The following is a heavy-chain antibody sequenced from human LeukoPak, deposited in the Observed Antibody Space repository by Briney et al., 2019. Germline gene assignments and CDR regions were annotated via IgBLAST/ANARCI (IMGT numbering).Heavy chain of an antibody. CDR3: ARELGITMVRGVIIGGFDY. CDR2: ISSSSSTI. V-gene: IGHV3-48*02. J-gene: IGHJ4*02. CDR1: GFTFSSYS. Sequence: AGSLRLSCAASGFTFSSYSMNWVRQGPGKGLEWASYISSSSSTIYYADSVKGRFTISRDNAKNSLYLQMNSLRDEDTAVYYCARELGITMVRGVIIGGFDYWGQGTLVTVSS. D-gene: IGHD3-10*01.